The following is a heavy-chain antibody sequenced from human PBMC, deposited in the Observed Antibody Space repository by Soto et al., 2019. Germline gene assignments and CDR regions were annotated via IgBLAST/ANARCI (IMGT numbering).Heavy chain of an antibody. J-gene: IGHJ4*02. D-gene: IGHD1-26*01. Sequence: GASVKVSCKASGYTFTSYYMHWVRQAPGQGLEWMGIINPSGGSTSYAQKFQGRVTMTRDTSTSTVYMELSSLRSEDTAVYYCARATQISIVGATYYFDYWGQGTLVTVSS. CDR2: INPSGGST. CDR1: GYTFTSYY. CDR3: ARATQISIVGATYYFDY. V-gene: IGHV1-46*01.